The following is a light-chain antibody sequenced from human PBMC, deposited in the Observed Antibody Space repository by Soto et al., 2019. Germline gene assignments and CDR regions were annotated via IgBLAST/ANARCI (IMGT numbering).Light chain of an antibody. CDR1: QSLSSY. CDR3: QENYSTPLST. J-gene: IGKJ2*01. Sequence: DIQMPQSPSSLSASVVDRVTITCRASQSLSSYLNWYQQKPGKAPKLLIYAASSLQSGVPSRFGGSRSGTDFTLTISSLQLSDFAPEYGQENYSTPLSTVGQRTKLEIK. V-gene: IGKV1-39*01. CDR2: AAS.